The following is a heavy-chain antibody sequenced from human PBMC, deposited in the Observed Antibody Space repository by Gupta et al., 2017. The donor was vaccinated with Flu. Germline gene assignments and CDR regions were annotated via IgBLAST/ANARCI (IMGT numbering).Heavy chain of an antibody. CDR1: GFTFSSYA. V-gene: IGHV3-23*01. J-gene: IGHJ6*02. CDR2: ISGSDGST. D-gene: IGHD6-13*01. CDR3: AKGXAAAGSSYYGMDV. Sequence: EVQLLESGGGLVQPGGSLRLSCAASGFTFSSYAMSWVRQAPGKGLEWVSTISGSDGSTYYADSVRGRFTISRDSSKNTLYVQMNSLRAEDTAVXYCAKGXAAAGSSYYGMDVWAKGPRSPSP.